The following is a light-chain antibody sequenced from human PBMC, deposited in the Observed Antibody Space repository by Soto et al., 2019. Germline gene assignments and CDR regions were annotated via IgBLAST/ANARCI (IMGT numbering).Light chain of an antibody. CDR1: SGSVSTSYY. CDR2: STN. CDR3: ALYMGSGIWV. V-gene: IGLV8-61*01. Sequence: QAVVTQEPSFSVSPGRTVTLTCGLSSGSVSTSYYPSWYQQTPGPAPRTLIYSTNTRSSGVPDRFSGSILGNKAALTITGAQAYDESDYYCALYMGSGIWVFGGGTKLTVL. J-gene: IGLJ3*02.